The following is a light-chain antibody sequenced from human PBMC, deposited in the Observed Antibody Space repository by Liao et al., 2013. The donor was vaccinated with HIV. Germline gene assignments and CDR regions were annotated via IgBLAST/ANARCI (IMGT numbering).Light chain of an antibody. Sequence: SYVLTQPPSVSVAPGKTATITCGGNNIGSKSVHWYQQRPGQAPVLVIYSDSHRPSGIPDRFSGSNSGNTATLTISRVEAGDXADYYCQVWDNSSDEGVFGTGT. CDR3: QVWDNSSDEGV. CDR2: SDS. CDR1: NIGSKS. V-gene: IGLV3-21*04. J-gene: IGLJ1*01.